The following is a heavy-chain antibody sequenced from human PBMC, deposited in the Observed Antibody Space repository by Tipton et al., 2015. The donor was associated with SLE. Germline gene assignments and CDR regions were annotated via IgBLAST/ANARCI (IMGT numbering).Heavy chain of an antibody. CDR3: ARHNNWKGPLDY. Sequence: SLRLSCAASGFTFSSYEMNWVRQAPGKGLEWVSYISSSGSTIYYADSVKGRFTISRDNAKNSLYLQMNSLRAEDTAVYYCARHNNWKGPLDYWGQGTLVTVSS. J-gene: IGHJ4*02. CDR1: GFTFSSYE. V-gene: IGHV3-48*03. D-gene: IGHD1-20*01. CDR2: ISSSGSTI.